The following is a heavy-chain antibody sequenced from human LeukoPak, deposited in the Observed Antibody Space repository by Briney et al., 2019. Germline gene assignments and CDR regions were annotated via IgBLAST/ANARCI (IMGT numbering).Heavy chain of an antibody. J-gene: IGHJ4*02. CDR1: GGSISSGGYY. CDR3: ARDGPPEEDSSGWYAFGY. V-gene: IGHV4-61*08. Sequence: SETLSLTCTVSGGSISSGGYYWSWIRQHPGKGLEWIGYIYYSGSTNYNPSLKSRVTISVDTSKNQFSLKLSSVTAADTAVYYCARDGPPEEDSSGWYAFGYWGQGTLVTVSS. CDR2: IYYSGST. D-gene: IGHD6-19*01.